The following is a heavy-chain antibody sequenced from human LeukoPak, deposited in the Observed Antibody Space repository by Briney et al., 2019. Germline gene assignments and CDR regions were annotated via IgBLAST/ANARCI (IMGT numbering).Heavy chain of an antibody. CDR3: ARDREPWDLDY. Sequence: GGSLRLSCAASGFTFSSNAMHWVRQAPGKGLEWVANIKEDGSEKYYVDSVKGRFTISRDNAKNSLYLQMNSLRAEDTAVYYCARDREPWDLDYWGQGTLVTVSS. J-gene: IGHJ4*02. CDR2: IKEDGSEK. D-gene: IGHD1-26*01. V-gene: IGHV3-7*01. CDR1: GFTFSSNA.